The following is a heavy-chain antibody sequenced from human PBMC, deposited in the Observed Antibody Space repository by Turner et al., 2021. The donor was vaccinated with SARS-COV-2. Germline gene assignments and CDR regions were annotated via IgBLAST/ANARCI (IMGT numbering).Heavy chain of an antibody. CDR3: ARLVRRAEYYFDY. Sequence: QLQLQESGPGLVKPSETLSLTCTVSGGSISSSSSYWGWIRQPPGKGLEWIGSIYYSGSPYSNPSLKSRVTISVDTSKNTFSLKLSYVSAADSAVYYCARLVRRAEYYFDYWGQGTLVTVSS. D-gene: IGHD3-10*01. CDR2: IYYSGSP. V-gene: IGHV4-39*01. CDR1: GGSISSSSSY. J-gene: IGHJ4*02.